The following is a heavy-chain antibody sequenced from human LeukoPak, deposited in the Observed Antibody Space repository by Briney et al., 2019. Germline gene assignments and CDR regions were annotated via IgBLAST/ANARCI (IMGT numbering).Heavy chain of an antibody. CDR1: GYTFTDYY. D-gene: IGHD3-3*01. Sequence: ASVQVSCKASGYTFTDYYMYWVRQAPGQGLEWMGWINPNGGATEYAQKFQGKVTMTRDTSIRTVYMELSRLTSDDTAVYYCATRGTISGWFDPWGQGTLVTVSS. CDR2: INPNGGAT. J-gene: IGHJ5*02. CDR3: ATRGTISGWFDP. V-gene: IGHV1-2*02.